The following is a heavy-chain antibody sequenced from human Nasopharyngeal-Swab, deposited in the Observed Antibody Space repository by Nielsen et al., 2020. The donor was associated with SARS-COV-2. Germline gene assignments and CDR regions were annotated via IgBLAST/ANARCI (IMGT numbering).Heavy chain of an antibody. Sequence: GGSLRLSCAASGFTFSSYTMNWVRQAPGKGLEWVSYISSSGSTIYYGDSVKGRFTISRDNAKKSLYLQMNSLRAEDTAVYYCARGRARIVGATDFDYWGQGTLVTVSS. V-gene: IGHV3-48*03. CDR1: GFTFSSYT. J-gene: IGHJ4*02. CDR3: ARGRARIVGATDFDY. D-gene: IGHD1-26*01. CDR2: ISSSGSTI.